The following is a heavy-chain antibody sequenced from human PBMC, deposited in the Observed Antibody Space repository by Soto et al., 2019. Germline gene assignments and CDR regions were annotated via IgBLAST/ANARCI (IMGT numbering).Heavy chain of an antibody. CDR3: AHCRGGVASF. D-gene: IGHD3-16*01. CDR2: VYLDDDK. J-gene: IGHJ4*02. V-gene: IGHV2-5*02. Sequence: QITLNESGPALVKPTQTLTLTCTFSGFSLNTRDVGVGWIRQPPGKALEWLGVVYLDDDKTYSPSLKSRLTITKDNPKNQVVLRMTKMDPVDTATYYCAHCRGGVASFWGQGTLVTVSS. CDR1: GFSLNTRDVG.